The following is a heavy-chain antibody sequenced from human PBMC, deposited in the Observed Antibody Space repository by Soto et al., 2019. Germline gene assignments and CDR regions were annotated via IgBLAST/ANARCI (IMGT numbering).Heavy chain of an antibody. J-gene: IGHJ3*02. V-gene: IGHV3-30*18. CDR2: ISYDGSNK. CDR1: GFTFSSYG. D-gene: IGHD3-10*01. Sequence: GGSLRLSCAASGFTFSSYGMHWVRQAPGKGLEWVAVISYDGSNKYYADSVKGRFTISRDNSKNTLYLQMNSLRAEDTAVYYCAKEEVIWLGESRAFDIWGQGTMVTVSS. CDR3: AKEEVIWLGESRAFDI.